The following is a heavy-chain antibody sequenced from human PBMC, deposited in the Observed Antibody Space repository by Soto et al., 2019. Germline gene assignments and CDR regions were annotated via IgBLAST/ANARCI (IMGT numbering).Heavy chain of an antibody. CDR2: ISYDGSNK. Sequence: QVQLVESGGGVVQPGRSLRLSCAASGFTFSSYAMHWVRQAPGKGLEWVAVISYDGSNKYYADSVKGRFTISRDNSKKXXYLQMNGLRAGDTAVYYCARDPLWGTAMVLWYFDLWGRGTLVTVCS. CDR1: GFTFSSYA. V-gene: IGHV3-30-3*01. CDR3: ARDPLWGTAMVLWYFDL. J-gene: IGHJ2*01. D-gene: IGHD5-18*01.